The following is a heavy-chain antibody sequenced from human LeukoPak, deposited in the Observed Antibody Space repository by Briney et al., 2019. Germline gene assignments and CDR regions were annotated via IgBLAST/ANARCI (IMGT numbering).Heavy chain of an antibody. J-gene: IGHJ4*02. CDR2: ISGSGGST. CDR1: GFTFNGYA. D-gene: IGHD6-13*01. Sequence: PGGSLRLSCAASGFTFNGYAMSWVRQAPGKGLEWVSAISGSGGSTYYADSVKGRFTISRDNSKNTLYLQMNSLRAEDTAVYYCAKAPAGSSWYVFDYWGQGTLVTVSS. V-gene: IGHV3-23*01. CDR3: AKAPAGSSWYVFDY.